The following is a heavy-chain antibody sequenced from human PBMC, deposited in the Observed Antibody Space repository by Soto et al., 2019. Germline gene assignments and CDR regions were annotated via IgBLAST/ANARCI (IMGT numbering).Heavy chain of an antibody. D-gene: IGHD1-26*01. CDR2: ISSSSSYI. CDR1: GFTFSSYS. J-gene: IGHJ4*02. V-gene: IGHV3-21*01. CDR3: ARDQRWEIYHFDY. Sequence: GGSLRLSCAASGFTFSSYSMNWVRQAPGKGLEWVSSISSSSSYIYYADSVKGRFTISRDNAKNSLYLQMNSLRAEDTAVYYCARDQRWEIYHFDYWGQGTLVNVSS.